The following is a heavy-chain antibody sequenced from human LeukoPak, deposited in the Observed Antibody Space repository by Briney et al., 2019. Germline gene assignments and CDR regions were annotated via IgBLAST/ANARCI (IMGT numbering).Heavy chain of an antibody. D-gene: IGHD1-26*01. V-gene: IGHV4-59*12. J-gene: IGHJ4*02. Sequence: SETLSLTCTVSGGSISSYYWSWIRQPPGEGLEWIGYIYYSGSTNYNPSLKSRVTISVDKSKNQFSLKLSSVTAADTAVYYCASLAVGALDYWGQGTLVTVSS. CDR1: GGSISSYY. CDR2: IYYSGST. CDR3: ASLAVGALDY.